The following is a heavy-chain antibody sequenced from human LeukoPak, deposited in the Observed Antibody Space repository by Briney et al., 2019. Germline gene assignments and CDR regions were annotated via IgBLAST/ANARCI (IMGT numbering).Heavy chain of an antibody. CDR3: ARDRAGTTLIRHHNYYYMDV. V-gene: IGHV4-39*07. D-gene: IGHD1-1*01. CDR2: INHSGST. CDR1: GDSISTSNSY. J-gene: IGHJ6*03. Sequence: KASETLSLTCTVSGDSISTSNSYWSWIRQPPGKGLEWIGEINHSGSTNYNPSLKSRVTISVDTSKNQFSLKLSSVTAADTAVYYCARDRAGTTLIRHHNYYYMDVWGKGTTVTVSS.